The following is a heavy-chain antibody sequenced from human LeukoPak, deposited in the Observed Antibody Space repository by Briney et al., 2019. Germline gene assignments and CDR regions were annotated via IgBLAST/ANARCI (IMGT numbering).Heavy chain of an antibody. J-gene: IGHJ5*02. Sequence: KAGGSLRLSSVDSGFSFTAAWISWGRQAPGKGLDWVGRIRTEADGGTADYAAPVKGRFTISRDDSKNTLFLQMNSLESEDTAVYYCTKTLPHLHPWGQGILVTVSS. CDR3: TKTLPHLHP. V-gene: IGHV3-15*05. CDR1: GFSFTAAW. D-gene: IGHD2/OR15-2a*01. CDR2: IRTEADGGTA.